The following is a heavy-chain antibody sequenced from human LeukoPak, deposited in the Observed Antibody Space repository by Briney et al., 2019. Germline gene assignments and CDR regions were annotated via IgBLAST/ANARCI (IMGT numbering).Heavy chain of an antibody. CDR3: AREAYDFWSGLYFDY. J-gene: IGHJ4*02. CDR2: INSDGSST. Sequence: PGGSLRLSCASSGFTFSSYWMHWVRQAPGKGVVWVSRINSDGSSTSYADSVKGRFAISRDNAKNTLYLQMNSLRAEDTAVYYCAREAYDFWSGLYFDYWGQGTLVTVSS. V-gene: IGHV3-74*01. D-gene: IGHD3-3*01. CDR1: GFTFSSYW.